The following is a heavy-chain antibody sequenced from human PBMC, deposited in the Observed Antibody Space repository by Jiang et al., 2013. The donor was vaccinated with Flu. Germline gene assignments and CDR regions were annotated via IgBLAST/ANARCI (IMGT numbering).Heavy chain of an antibody. CDR2: IYHSGST. Sequence: GPGLVKPSQTLSLTCAVSGGSISSGGYSWSWIRQPPGKGLEWIGYIYHSGSTYYNPSLKSRVTISVDRSKNQFSLKLSSVTAADTAVYYCARVDGYDSSGGGYFDLWGRGTLVTVSS. V-gene: IGHV4-30-2*01. CDR3: ARVDGYDSSGGGYFDL. CDR1: GGSISSGGYS. D-gene: IGHD3-22*01. J-gene: IGHJ2*01.